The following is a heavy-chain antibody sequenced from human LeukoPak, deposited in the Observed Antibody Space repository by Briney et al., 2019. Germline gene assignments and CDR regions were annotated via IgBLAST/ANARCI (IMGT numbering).Heavy chain of an antibody. V-gene: IGHV3-23*01. Sequence: GGSLRLSCAASGSIFSSYSMSWVRQAPEMGLEWVSVITGSGGNTYYADSVKGRFTISKDNSKNTVYLQMSSLRVDDTAVYYCAKAASSSWPSYYYGMDVWGQGTTVTVSS. D-gene: IGHD6-13*01. J-gene: IGHJ6*02. CDR1: GSIFSSYS. CDR3: AKAASSSWPSYYYGMDV. CDR2: ITGSGGNT.